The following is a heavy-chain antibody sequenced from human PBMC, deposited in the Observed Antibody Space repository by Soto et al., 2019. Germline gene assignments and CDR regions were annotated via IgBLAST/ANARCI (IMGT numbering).Heavy chain of an antibody. CDR3: AKDQGIASRPRWFDP. CDR2: ISGSGATT. Sequence: LRLSCVASGFTFSNYAMSLVGRAPFKGLEWVSGISGSGATTYYADSVKGRFTISRDNSKNTLSLQMNSLRAEDTAVYYCAKDQGIASRPRWFDPWGQGTLVTVSS. V-gene: IGHV3-23*01. D-gene: IGHD6-6*01. CDR1: GFTFSNYA. J-gene: IGHJ5*02.